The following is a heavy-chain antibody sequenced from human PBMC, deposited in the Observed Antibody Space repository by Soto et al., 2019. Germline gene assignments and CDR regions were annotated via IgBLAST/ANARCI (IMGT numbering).Heavy chain of an antibody. V-gene: IGHV1-2*02. CDR3: ARESHYAY. CDR1: GYTFTDYY. D-gene: IGHD3-16*01. J-gene: IGHJ4*02. CDR2: INPDSGGS. Sequence: ASVKVSCKTSGYTFTDYYMHWVRQAPGQGLEWMGWINPDSGGSNYAQKFQGRVTMTRDTSISTAYMELSRLRSDDTAVYYCARESHYAYWGQGTLVTV.